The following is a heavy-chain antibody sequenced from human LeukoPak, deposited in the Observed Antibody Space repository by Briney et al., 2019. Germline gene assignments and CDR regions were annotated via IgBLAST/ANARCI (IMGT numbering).Heavy chain of an antibody. J-gene: IGHJ4*02. CDR3: ARDHRDGYNY. Sequence: GGSLRLSCAASGFTFSSYAMSWVRQAPGKGLEWVSSISNSGGRTFYTDSVKGRFTISRDNSKITLYLQMNSLRAEDTAVYYCARDHRDGYNYWGQGTLVTVSS. V-gene: IGHV3-23*01. CDR2: ISNSGGRT. D-gene: IGHD5-24*01. CDR1: GFTFSSYA.